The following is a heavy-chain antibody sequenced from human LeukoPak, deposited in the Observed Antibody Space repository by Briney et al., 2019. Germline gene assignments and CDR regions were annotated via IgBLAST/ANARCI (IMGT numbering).Heavy chain of an antibody. CDR2: IYYSGST. J-gene: IGHJ5*02. D-gene: IGHD2-2*01. CDR3: ARMRDIVVVPAGNWFDP. V-gene: IGHV4-59*01. CDR1: GGSISSYY. Sequence: PSETLSLTCTVSGGSISSYYWSWIRQPPGKGLEWIGYIYYSGSTNYNPSLKSRVTISVNTSKNQFSLKLSSVTAADTAVYYCARMRDIVVVPAGNWFDPWGQGTLVTVSS.